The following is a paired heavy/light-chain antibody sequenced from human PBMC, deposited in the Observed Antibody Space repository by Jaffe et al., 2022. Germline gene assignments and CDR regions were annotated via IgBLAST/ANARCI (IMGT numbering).Heavy chain of an antibody. D-gene: IGHD4-17*01. J-gene: IGHJ6*03. CDR2: INTNTGNP. CDR1: GYTFTSYA. V-gene: IGHV7-4-1*02. CDR3: ARIQDYGDFYYYYYMDV. Sequence: QVQLVQSGSELKKPGASVKVSCKASGYTFTSYAMNWVRQAPGQGLEWMGWINTNTGNPTYAQGFTGRFVFSLDTSVSTAYLQISSLKAEDTAVYYCARIQDYGDFYYYYYMDVWGKGTTVTVSS.
Light chain of an antibody. J-gene: IGKJ1*01. CDR2: KAS. CDR3: QQKT. Sequence: DIQMTQSPSTLSASVGDRVTITCRASQSISSWLAWYQQKPGKAPKLLIYKASSLESGVPSRFSGSGSGTEFTLTISSLQPDDFATYYCQQKTFGQGTKVEIK. CDR1: QSISSW. V-gene: IGKV1-5*03.